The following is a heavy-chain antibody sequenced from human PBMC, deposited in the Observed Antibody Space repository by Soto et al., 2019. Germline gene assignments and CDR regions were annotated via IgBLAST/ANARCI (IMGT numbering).Heavy chain of an antibody. V-gene: IGHV1-69*06. J-gene: IGHJ6*02. Sequence: QVQLVQSGAEVKKPGSSVKASCKASGGTFSSYAISWVRQAPGQGLEWMGGIIPIFGTANYAQKFQGRVTITADKSTSTAYMELSSLRSEDTAVYYCATSTIVGVVIISRDYYYGMDVWGQGTTVTVSS. D-gene: IGHD3-3*01. CDR2: IIPIFGTA. CDR3: ATSTIVGVVIISRDYYYGMDV. CDR1: GGTFSSYA.